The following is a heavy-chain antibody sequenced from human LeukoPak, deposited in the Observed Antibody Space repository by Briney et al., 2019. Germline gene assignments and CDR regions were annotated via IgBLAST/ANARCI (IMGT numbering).Heavy chain of an antibody. Sequence: PGGSLRLSCAASGFSFADTTMHWVRQVPGKGLEWVSGINWNSGTMGYADSVKGRFTVSRDNAKNSLYLQMNSLKTGDTALYYCAKDPYMDVWGKGTTVTVSS. CDR1: GFSFADTT. J-gene: IGHJ6*03. CDR2: INWNSGTM. CDR3: AKDPYMDV. V-gene: IGHV3-9*01.